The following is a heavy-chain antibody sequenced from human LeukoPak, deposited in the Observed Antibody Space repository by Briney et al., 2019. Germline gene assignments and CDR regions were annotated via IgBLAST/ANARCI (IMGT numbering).Heavy chain of an antibody. Sequence: GESLKISCKGSGYRFTSYWIGWVRQIPGKGLEWMAIIYPADSDIRYSPSFQGQVTISADKSISTAYLQWSSLKASDTAMYYCARSLTAAAGDYWGREPWSPSP. J-gene: IGHJ4*02. V-gene: IGHV5-51*01. D-gene: IGHD6-25*01. CDR1: GYRFTSYW. CDR2: IYPADSDI. CDR3: ARSLTAAAGDY.